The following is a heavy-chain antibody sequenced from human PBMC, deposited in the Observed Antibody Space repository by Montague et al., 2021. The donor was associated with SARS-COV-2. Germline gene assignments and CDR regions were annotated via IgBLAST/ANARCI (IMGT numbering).Heavy chain of an antibody. J-gene: IGHJ5*02. V-gene: IGHV4-4*07. D-gene: IGHD2-2*01. CDR3: ARGGRGSRYHLLSGTWFDP. CDR2: VSAGGGP. CDR1: GDPISYFY. Sequence: SETLSLTCNVSGDPISYFYWNWIRQPAGKGLEWIGRVSAGGGPNSNPSLKSRVIISADTSKNQFSLKTSSVTAADTAVYYCARGGRGSRYHLLSGTWFDPWGQGTLVTVSS.